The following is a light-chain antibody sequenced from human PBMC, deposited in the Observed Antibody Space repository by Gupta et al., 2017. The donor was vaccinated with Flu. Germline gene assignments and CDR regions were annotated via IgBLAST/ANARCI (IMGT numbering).Light chain of an antibody. CDR2: RNI. CDR1: ESNTGSID. V-gene: IGLV1-47*01. CDR3: DAWAASLRGHVS. J-gene: IGLJ2*01. Sequence: VTIAYAGSESNTGSIDVYWYQHLPGAAPKLPIYRNIERPPRAPDRIPGSKSGTSASLAISGRKSDDEADYYCDAWAASLRGHVSFGGRTKL.